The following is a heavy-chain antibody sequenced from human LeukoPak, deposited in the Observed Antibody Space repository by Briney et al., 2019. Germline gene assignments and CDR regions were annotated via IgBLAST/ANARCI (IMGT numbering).Heavy chain of an antibody. CDR3: ARQGIAATYSYYYYMDV. V-gene: IGHV3-48*03. J-gene: IGHJ6*03. CDR1: GFTVSSSY. CDR2: ISSSGSTI. Sequence: PGGSLRLSCAASGFTVSSSYMNWVRQAPGKGLEWVSYISSSGSTIYYADSVKGRFTISRDNAKNSLYLQMNILRAEDTAVYYCARQGIAATYSYYYYMDVWGKGTTVTISS. D-gene: IGHD6-13*01.